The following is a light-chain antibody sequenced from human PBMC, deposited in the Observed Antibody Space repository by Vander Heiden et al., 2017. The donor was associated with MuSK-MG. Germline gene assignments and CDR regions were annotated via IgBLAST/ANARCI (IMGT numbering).Light chain of an antibody. J-gene: IGLJ3*02. CDR1: TGAVTSNYY. Sequence: TVVTQEPSLTVSPGGTVPLTCASSTGAVTSNYYPNWFQQNPGHALRGLIYSTNNKHSGTPDRFSGSRPGAKAALTLSGVEPEDEDEYYCLLYSGGGWVCGGGTKLTGL. V-gene: IGLV7-43*01. CDR3: LLYSGGGWV. CDR2: STN.